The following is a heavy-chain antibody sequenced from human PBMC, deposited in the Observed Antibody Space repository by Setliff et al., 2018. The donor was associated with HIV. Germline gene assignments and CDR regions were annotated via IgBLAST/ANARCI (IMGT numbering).Heavy chain of an antibody. J-gene: IGHJ5*02. D-gene: IGHD1-1*01. V-gene: IGHV1-69-2*01. Sequence: WASVKVSCKTSGYPFTDYFIHRIQQAPGKGLEWMGRVDPEDGETILAERFQGRVTMTADTSTDTAFMELSSLRSEDTATYYCTIATETPGMTTRENWFDPWGQGTLVTVSS. CDR1: GYPFTDYF. CDR3: TIATETPGMTTRENWFDP. CDR2: VDPEDGET.